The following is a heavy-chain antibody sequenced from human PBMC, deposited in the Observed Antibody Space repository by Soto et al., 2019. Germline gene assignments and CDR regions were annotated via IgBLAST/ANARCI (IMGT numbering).Heavy chain of an antibody. CDR2: IDYSGTT. D-gene: IGHD6-6*01. CDR3: ARRTGSSTYYFDY. CDR1: GGSISSSIYY. V-gene: IGHV4-39*02. Sequence: SETLSLTCTVSGGSISSSIYYWGWIRQPPGRGLEWIGIIDYSGTTYYNPSLKSRLTMSVDTSKNHFSLNLSSVTAADTAVYYCARRTGSSTYYFDYWGQGALVTVSS. J-gene: IGHJ4*02.